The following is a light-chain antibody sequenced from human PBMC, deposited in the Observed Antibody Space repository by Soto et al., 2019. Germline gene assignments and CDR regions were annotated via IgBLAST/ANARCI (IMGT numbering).Light chain of an antibody. CDR2: VVS. J-gene: IGLJ1*01. CDR1: SSDIGGHNS. V-gene: IGLV2-11*01. Sequence: QSALTQPRSVSGSPGQSVTISCTGTSSDIGGHNSVSRYQQHPDKAPKLMIYVVSKRPSGVPDRFSASKSGNTASLTISGLQAEDEADYYCCSYAGGFYVFGTGTKLTVL. CDR3: CSYAGGFYV.